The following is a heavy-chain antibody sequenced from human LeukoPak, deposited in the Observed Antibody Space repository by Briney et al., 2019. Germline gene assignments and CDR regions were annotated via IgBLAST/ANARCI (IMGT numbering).Heavy chain of an antibody. D-gene: IGHD1-1*01. V-gene: IGHV3-21*01. Sequence: PGGSLRLSRAASGFTFSDYSMIWVRQAPGKGLEWVSSFTSSSNYIYYAEPVKGRFAISRDNAKNSLYLQMNSLRAEDTAVYYCARDYTGTLDYWGQGTLVTVSS. CDR1: GFTFSDYS. J-gene: IGHJ4*02. CDR3: ARDYTGTLDY. CDR2: FTSSSNYI.